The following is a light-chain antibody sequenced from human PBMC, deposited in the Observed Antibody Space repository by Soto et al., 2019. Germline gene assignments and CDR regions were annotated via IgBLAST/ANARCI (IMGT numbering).Light chain of an antibody. Sequence: EIVLTQSPGTLSLSPGERATLSCRASQIISDPLAWYHQKPGQAPRLLIYSASTRATGIPARFSGSGSGTEFTLTTNSLQSEDFAVYYCQQYKNWPRTFGQGTKVDIK. V-gene: IGKV3-15*01. CDR3: QQYKNWPRT. J-gene: IGKJ1*01. CDR2: SAS. CDR1: QIISDP.